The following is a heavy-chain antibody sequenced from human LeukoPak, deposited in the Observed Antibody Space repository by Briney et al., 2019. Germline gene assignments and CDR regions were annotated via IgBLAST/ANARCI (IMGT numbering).Heavy chain of an antibody. V-gene: IGHV3-21*01. Sequence: GGSLRLSCEGSGLSFSSYAMSWVRQAPGKGLEWVSFIGSSSSYIYYADSVKGRFTISRDNAKNSLYLQMNSLRAEDTAVYYCARPGIAVAGEFFDYWGQGTLVTVSS. J-gene: IGHJ4*02. D-gene: IGHD6-19*01. CDR3: ARPGIAVAGEFFDY. CDR1: GLSFSSYA. CDR2: IGSSSSYI.